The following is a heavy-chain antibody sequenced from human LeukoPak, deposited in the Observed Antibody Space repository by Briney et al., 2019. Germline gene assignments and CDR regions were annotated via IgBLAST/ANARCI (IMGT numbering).Heavy chain of an antibody. CDR1: GYTFTGYY. CDR3: AREGNDYVWGSYRYLAMDV. J-gene: IGHJ6*03. D-gene: IGHD3-16*02. V-gene: IGHV1-2*06. Sequence: GESLKISCKASGYTFTGYYMHWVRQAPGQGLEWMGRINPNSGGTNYAQKFQGRVTMTRDTSISTAYMELSRLRSDDTAVYYCAREGNDYVWGSYRYLAMDVWGKGTTVTVSS. CDR2: INPNSGGT.